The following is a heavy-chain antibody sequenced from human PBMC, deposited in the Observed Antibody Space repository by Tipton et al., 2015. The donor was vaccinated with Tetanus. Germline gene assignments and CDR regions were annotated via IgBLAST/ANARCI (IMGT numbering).Heavy chain of an antibody. Sequence: GLVKPSQTVSLSCAVSGDSISTGGHYWSWIRQHPGKGLEWIGYVQYTGSTYSNPSLKGRVTLSVDTSKNQFSMQLNSVTAADTAVYHCARRLKVGITGVYFDLWGRGTRVSVSS. J-gene: IGHJ4*02. CDR3: ARRLKVGITGVYFDL. CDR1: GDSISTGGHY. V-gene: IGHV4-31*11. CDR2: VQYTGST. D-gene: IGHD7-27*01.